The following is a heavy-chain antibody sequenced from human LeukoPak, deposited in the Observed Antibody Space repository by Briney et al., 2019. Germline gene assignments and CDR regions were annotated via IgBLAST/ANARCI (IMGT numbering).Heavy chain of an antibody. CDR2: IFYSGFT. J-gene: IGHJ4*02. D-gene: IGHD1-7*01. CDR3: ARVGRRGTTVEY. CDR1: GGSLSSGGYY. V-gene: IGHV4-31*03. Sequence: TLSLTCTVSGGSLSSGGYYWSWIRQLPGKGLEWIGYIFYSGFTYYNPSFKSRITISVDTSKNQFSLSLSSVTAADTAVYYCARVGRRGTTVEYWGQGTLVTVSS.